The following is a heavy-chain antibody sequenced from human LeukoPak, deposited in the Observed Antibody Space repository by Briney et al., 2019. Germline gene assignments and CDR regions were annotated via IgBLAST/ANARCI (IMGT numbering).Heavy chain of an antibody. CDR1: GFTFSNYA. V-gene: IGHV3-30*02. CDR2: IRYDGSSA. Sequence: GGSLRLSCAASGFTFSNYAMHWVRQAPGKGLEWVAYIRYDGSSAYYADSVKGRFTISRDNAKNSLYLQMNSLRAEDTAVYYCARDGVYRGYYSSSWYEGVHDYWGQGTLVTVSS. J-gene: IGHJ4*02. CDR3: ARDGVYRGYYSSSWYEGVHDY. D-gene: IGHD6-13*01.